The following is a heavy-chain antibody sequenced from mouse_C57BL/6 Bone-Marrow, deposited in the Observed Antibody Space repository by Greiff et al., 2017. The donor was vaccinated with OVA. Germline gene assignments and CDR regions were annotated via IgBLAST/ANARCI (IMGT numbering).Heavy chain of an antibody. Sequence: EVQLQQSGPELVKPGASVKISCKASGYSFTGYYMNWVKQSPEKSLEWIGEINPSTGGTTYNQKFKAKATLTVDKSSSTAYMQLKSLTSEDSAVYYCARDGSNPAWFAYWGQGTLVTVSA. CDR2: INPSTGGT. CDR1: GYSFTGYY. V-gene: IGHV1-42*01. D-gene: IGHD2-5*01. J-gene: IGHJ3*01. CDR3: ARDGSNPAWFAY.